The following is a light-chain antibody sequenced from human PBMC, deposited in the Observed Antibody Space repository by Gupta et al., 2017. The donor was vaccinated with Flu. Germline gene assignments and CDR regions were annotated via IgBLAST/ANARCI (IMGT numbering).Light chain of an antibody. Sequence: QAVVTQEPSLTVSPGGTVTLTCGSSTGAVTSGHYPYWFQQKPGQAPRTQIYDTSNKHAWTPARFSGSLLGGKAALTLSGAQPEDEAEYYCLLSYSGAEVFGGGTKLTVL. CDR2: DTS. CDR1: TGAVTSGHY. V-gene: IGLV7-46*01. J-gene: IGLJ3*02. CDR3: LLSYSGAEV.